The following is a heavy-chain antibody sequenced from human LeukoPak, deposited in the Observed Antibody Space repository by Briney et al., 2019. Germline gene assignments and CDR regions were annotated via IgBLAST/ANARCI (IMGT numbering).Heavy chain of an antibody. Sequence: GRSLRLSCAASGFTFSSYPMQWVRQAPGKGLEWVAVISNDGSNRYYADSVKGRFTISRDNSKNTLYLQMNSLRAEDTAVYYCATGERHGFDIWGQGTMVTVSS. CDR1: GFTFSSYP. CDR2: ISNDGSNR. V-gene: IGHV3-30-3*01. CDR3: ATGERHGFDI. J-gene: IGHJ3*02.